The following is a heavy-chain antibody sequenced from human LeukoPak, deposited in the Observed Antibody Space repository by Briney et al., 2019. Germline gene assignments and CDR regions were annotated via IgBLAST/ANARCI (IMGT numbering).Heavy chain of an antibody. J-gene: IGHJ6*03. D-gene: IGHD6-13*01. CDR3: ARLSDISWYDYYYYYLDL. V-gene: IGHV4-4*07. Sequence: PSETLSLTCTVSGGSISSYYWSWIRQPAEKGLEWIGRIYTSGSTNYNPSLKSRVTMSVDTSKNQFSLKLSPVTAADTAVYYCARLSDISWYDYYYYYLDLWGNGTTVTVSS. CDR2: IYTSGST. CDR1: GGSISSYY.